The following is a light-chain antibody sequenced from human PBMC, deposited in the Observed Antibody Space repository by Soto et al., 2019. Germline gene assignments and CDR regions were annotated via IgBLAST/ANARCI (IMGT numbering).Light chain of an antibody. Sequence: DIQMTQSPSSVSASVGDRVTITCQASQDIREWLAWYQHKPGRAPKILIYDASNLERGVPSRLRGSGSGTDFTFTISRLQPEDIATYYCQQYDTLPTFGQGTRLEIK. CDR3: QQYDTLPT. CDR1: QDIREW. J-gene: IGKJ5*01. V-gene: IGKV1-33*01. CDR2: DAS.